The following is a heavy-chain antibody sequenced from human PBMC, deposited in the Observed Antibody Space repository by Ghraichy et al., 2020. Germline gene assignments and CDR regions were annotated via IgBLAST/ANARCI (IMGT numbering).Heavy chain of an antibody. V-gene: IGHV3-74*01. CDR3: ARGTVQRGSYPY. J-gene: IGHJ4*02. Sequence: GGSLRLSSAASGFTFSSYWMHWVRQAPGKGPVWVSRIKSDGSRTSYADSVKGRFTISRDNAKNTLYLQMNSLRAEDTAVYYCARGTVQRGSYPYWGQGTLVTVSS. CDR2: IKSDGSRT. CDR1: GFTFSSYW. D-gene: IGHD1-26*01.